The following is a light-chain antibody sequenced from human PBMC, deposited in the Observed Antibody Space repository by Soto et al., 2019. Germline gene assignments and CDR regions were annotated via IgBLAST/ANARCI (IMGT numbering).Light chain of an antibody. Sequence: DIQMTQSPSTLSASVGDRVTITCRASQGISSSLACYQQEPGKAPKLLIYKASTLKSGVPSRFSGSGSGTEFTLTISSLQPDDFATYYCQHYNSYSEAFGQGTKVDIK. CDR1: QGISSS. V-gene: IGKV1-5*03. J-gene: IGKJ1*01. CDR3: QHYNSYSEA. CDR2: KAS.